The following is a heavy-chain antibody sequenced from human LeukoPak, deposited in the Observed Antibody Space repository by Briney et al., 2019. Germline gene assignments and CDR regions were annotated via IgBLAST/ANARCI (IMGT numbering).Heavy chain of an antibody. V-gene: IGHV1-3*01. D-gene: IGHD5-12*01. J-gene: IGHJ5*02. Sequence: ASVKVSCKASGYTFTGYYMHWVRQAPGQRLEWMGWINAGNGNTKYSEKFQGRVAISRDTSASTAYMELSSLRSEDTAVYYCARELWASGVNWFDPWGQGTLVTVSS. CDR3: ARELWASGVNWFDP. CDR1: GYTFTGYY. CDR2: INAGNGNT.